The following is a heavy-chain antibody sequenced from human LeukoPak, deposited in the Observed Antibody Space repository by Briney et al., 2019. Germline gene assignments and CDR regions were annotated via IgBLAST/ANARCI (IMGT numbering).Heavy chain of an antibody. D-gene: IGHD2-2*01. CDR1: GFTFSSYW. CDR3: ARDLILGYCSSTSCRIPYYYYYGMDV. CDR2: IKQDGSEK. J-gene: IGHJ6*02. V-gene: IGHV3-7*01. Sequence: PGGSLRLSCAASGFTFSSYWMSWVRQAPGKGLEWVANIKQDGSEKYYVDSVKGRFTISRDNAKNSLYLQMNSLRAEDTAVYYCARDLILGYCSSTSCRIPYYYYYGMDVWGQGTTVTVSS.